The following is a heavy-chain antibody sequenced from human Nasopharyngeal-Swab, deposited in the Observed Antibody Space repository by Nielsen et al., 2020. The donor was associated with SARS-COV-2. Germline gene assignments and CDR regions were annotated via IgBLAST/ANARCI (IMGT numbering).Heavy chain of an antibody. Sequence: WVRQAPGQRLEWMGWMNPNSGNTGYAQKFQGRVTITADESTSTAYMELSGLRSEDTAVYYCVTSSSKTINYYYYMDVWGKGTTVTVSS. D-gene: IGHD6-13*01. V-gene: IGHV1-8*03. CDR2: MNPNSGNT. CDR3: VTSSSKTINYYYYMDV. J-gene: IGHJ6*03.